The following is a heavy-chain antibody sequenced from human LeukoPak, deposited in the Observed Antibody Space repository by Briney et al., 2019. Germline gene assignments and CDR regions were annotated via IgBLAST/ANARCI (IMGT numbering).Heavy chain of an antibody. D-gene: IGHD1-26*01. CDR2: IYHSGST. J-gene: IGHJ6*02. CDR3: ARDYSGSYYSYGMDV. CDR1: GYSISSGYY. V-gene: IGHV4-38-2*02. Sequence: PSETLSLTCTVSGYSISSGYYWGWIRQPPGKGLEWIGSIYHSGSTYYNPSLKSRVTISVDTSKNQFSLKLSSVTAADTAVYYCARDYSGSYYSYGMDVWGQGTTVTVSS.